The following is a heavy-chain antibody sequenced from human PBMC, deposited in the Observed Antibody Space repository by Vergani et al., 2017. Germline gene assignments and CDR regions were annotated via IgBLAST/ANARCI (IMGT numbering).Heavy chain of an antibody. CDR2: IYYSGST. V-gene: IGHV4-59*01. CDR3: ARTSGSYLNFDY. Sequence: QVQLQESGPGLVKPSETLSLTCTVSGGSISSYYWSWIRQPPGKGLEWIGYIYYSGSTNYNPSLKSRVTISVDTSKNQFSLKLSSVTAADTAVYYCARTSGSYLNFDYWGQGTLVTVSS. CDR1: GGSISSYY. D-gene: IGHD1-26*01. J-gene: IGHJ4*02.